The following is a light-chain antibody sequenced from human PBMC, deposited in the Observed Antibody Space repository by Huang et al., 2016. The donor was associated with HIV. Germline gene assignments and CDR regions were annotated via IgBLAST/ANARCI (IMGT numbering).Light chain of an antibody. CDR2: AAS. CDR1: QSISRY. Sequence: EIVMTQSPATLSVSPGEGATLSCRASQSISRYLAWYQQKPGLAPRILIYAASTRATGVPVRFSGSGSGTDFTLTISSLQSEDFAVYYCQQYNNWPPYTFGQGTKVEIQ. J-gene: IGKJ2*01. V-gene: IGKV3-15*01. CDR3: QQYNNWPPYT.